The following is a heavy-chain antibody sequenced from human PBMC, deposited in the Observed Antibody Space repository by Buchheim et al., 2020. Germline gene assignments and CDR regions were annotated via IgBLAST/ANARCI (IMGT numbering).Heavy chain of an antibody. Sequence: EVQLVESGGGLVQPGGSLRLSCAASGFTFSSYSMNWVRQAPGKGLEWVSYISSSSTIYYADSVKGRFTISRDNAKNSLYLQMNSLRDEDTAVYYCARSPTDSTPDGWGQGTL. J-gene: IGHJ4*02. V-gene: IGHV3-48*02. CDR2: ISSSSTI. CDR3: ARSPTDSTPDG. D-gene: IGHD2-2*01. CDR1: GFTFSSYS.